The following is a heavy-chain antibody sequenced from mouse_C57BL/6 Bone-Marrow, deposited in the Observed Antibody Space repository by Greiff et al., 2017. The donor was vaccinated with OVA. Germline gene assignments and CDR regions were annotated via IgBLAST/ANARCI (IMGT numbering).Heavy chain of an antibody. CDR3: ARHEDYDNYDGFAD. CDR2: ISNGGGST. V-gene: IGHV5-12*01. Sequence: EVKVVESGGGLVQPGGSLKLSCAASGFTFSDYYMYWVRQTPEKRLEWVAFISNGGGSTYYPATVKGRFTISRDNAKNTLYLQMSRLKSEDTAMYYGARHEDYDNYDGFADWGQGTLVTVAA. CDR1: GFTFSDYY. J-gene: IGHJ3*01. D-gene: IGHD2-1*01.